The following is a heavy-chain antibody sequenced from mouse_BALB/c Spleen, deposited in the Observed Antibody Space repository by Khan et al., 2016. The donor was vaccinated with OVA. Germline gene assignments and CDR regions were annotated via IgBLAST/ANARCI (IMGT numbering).Heavy chain of an antibody. CDR2: ISSGGNYT. Sequence: VQLKESGGDLVKPGGSLNLSCAASGFTFSSYSMSWVRQTPDKKLEWVASISSGGNYTYYSDRVKGRFIISRDKAKKPLYLQMSELKPEHTAMYYCTDNVTGSFAYWGQGTLVTVSA. D-gene: IGHD4-1*01. V-gene: IGHV5-6*01. CDR1: GFTFSSYS. J-gene: IGHJ3*01. CDR3: TDNVTGSFAY.